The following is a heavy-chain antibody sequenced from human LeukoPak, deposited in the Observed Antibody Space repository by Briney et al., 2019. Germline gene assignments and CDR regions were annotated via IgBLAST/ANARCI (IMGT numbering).Heavy chain of an antibody. J-gene: IGHJ4*02. V-gene: IGHV1-2*02. D-gene: IGHD3-10*01. CDR1: GYTFTGYY. CDR3: ARDPYGSGNYYFDY. CDR2: INPNNGDT. Sequence: GASVKVSCKASGYTFTGYYMHWVRQAPGQGLEWMGWINPNNGDTNYAQNFQGRVTMTRDTSISTAYMELSRLRSDDTAVYYCARDPYGSGNYYFDYWGQGILVTVSP.